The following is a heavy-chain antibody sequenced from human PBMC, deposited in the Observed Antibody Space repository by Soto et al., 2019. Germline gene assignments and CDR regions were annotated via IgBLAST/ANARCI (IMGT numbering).Heavy chain of an antibody. V-gene: IGHV3-48*01. J-gene: IGHJ4*02. D-gene: IGHD3-10*01. CDR3: ARGPMQFAFFDY. CDR2: ISSSGVNI. Sequence: GGSLRLSCAASGFTFSNAWMNWVRQAPGKGLEWVSYISSSGVNIYYADSVKGRFTISRDNSKNTLYLQMNSLRVEDTAVYYCARGPMQFAFFDYWGQGTLVTVSS. CDR1: GFTFSNAW.